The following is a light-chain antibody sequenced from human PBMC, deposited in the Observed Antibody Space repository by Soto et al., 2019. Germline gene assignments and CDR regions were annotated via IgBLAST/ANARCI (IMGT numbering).Light chain of an antibody. CDR1: QGISNY. V-gene: IGKV1-27*01. CDR3: QKYNTAPRT. CDR2: AAS. Sequence: IQVTQSASSLSAYVGDRVTITCRASQGISNYLAWYQQKPGKVPKLLIYAASTLQSGVPSRIIGSGFGTDFTLTISSLQPEDVATYYCQKYNTAPRTFGQGTKLEIK. J-gene: IGKJ2*01.